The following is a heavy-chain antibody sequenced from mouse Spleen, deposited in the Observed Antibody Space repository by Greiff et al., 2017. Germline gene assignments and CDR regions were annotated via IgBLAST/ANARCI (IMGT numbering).Heavy chain of an antibody. D-gene: IGHD2-4*01. V-gene: IGHV1-82*01. CDR1: GYAFSSSW. J-gene: IGHJ4*01. Sequence: VQLQQSGPELVKPGASVKISCKASGYAFSSSWMNWVKQRPGKGLEWIGRIYPGDGDTNYNGKFKGKATLTADKSSSTAYMQLSSLTSEDSAVYFCARGYYDYVDYWGQGTSVTVSS. CDR2: IYPGDGDT. CDR3: ARGYYDYVDY.